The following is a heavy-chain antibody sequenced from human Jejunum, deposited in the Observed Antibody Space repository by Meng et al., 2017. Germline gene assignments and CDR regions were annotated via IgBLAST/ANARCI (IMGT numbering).Heavy chain of an antibody. V-gene: IGHV4-4*02. CDR3: ARDSTNTLGSQTYYFDY. J-gene: IGHJ4*02. D-gene: IGHD2-2*02. CDR1: VASSSSSAW. CDR2: NYRNGST. Sequence: PAQGSCPNRVKPSVNRSRNCGVSVASSSSSAWWSCVRQPPGTGLEWIGENYRNGSTYNNPSLKSRVTISVDKSNNQFSLKLSSVTAADTAVYYCARDSTNTLGSQTYYFDYWGQGTLVTVSS.